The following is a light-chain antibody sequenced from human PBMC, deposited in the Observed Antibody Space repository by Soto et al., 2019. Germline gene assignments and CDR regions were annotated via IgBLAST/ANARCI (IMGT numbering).Light chain of an antibody. CDR2: GAS. J-gene: IGKJ1*01. CDR3: QQYNNWLSWT. Sequence: EIVMTQSPATLSVSQGERATLSCRASQSVSSNLAWYQQKPGQAPRLLIYGASTRATGIPARFSGSGSGTEFTLSISSLQSEDFAVYYCQQYNNWLSWTVGQGTNVE. CDR1: QSVSSN. V-gene: IGKV3-15*01.